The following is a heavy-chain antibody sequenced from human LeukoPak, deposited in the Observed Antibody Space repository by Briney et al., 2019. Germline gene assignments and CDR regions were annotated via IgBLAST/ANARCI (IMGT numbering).Heavy chain of an antibody. D-gene: IGHD6-13*01. CDR1: GFTFSLYS. V-gene: IGHV3-48*01. CDR2: ISRDSGSI. J-gene: IGHJ5*02. Sequence: GGSLRLSCAASGFTFSLYSMNWVRQAAGKGPEWISYISRDSGSIYYADSVKGRFTISRDNAKNSLYLQMNSLRAEDTAVYYCAKGKQQLGFDPWGQGTLVTVSS. CDR3: AKGKQQLGFDP.